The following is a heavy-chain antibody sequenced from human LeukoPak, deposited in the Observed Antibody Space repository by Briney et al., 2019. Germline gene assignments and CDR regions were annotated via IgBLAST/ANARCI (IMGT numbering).Heavy chain of an antibody. CDR1: GFTFSSYW. D-gene: IGHD3-10*01. V-gene: IGHV3-7*01. CDR2: IKQDGSEK. CDR3: ARPTMVRGVMGYYYYYMDV. Sequence: GGSLRLSCAASGFTFSSYWMSWVRQAPGKGLEWVANIKQDGSEKYYVDSVKGRFTISRDNAKNSLYLQVNSLRAEDTAVYYCARPTMVRGVMGYYYYYMDVWGKGTTVTVSS. J-gene: IGHJ6*03.